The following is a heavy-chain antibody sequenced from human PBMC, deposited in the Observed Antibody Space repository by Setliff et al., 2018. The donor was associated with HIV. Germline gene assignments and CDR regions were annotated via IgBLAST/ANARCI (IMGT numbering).Heavy chain of an antibody. CDR1: GGSISSYY. Sequence: PSETLSLTCKVSGGSISSYYWSWIRQPPGKGLEWFGYIYYSGSTHYNPSLRSRVTISVDTSKNLFSLKLSSVTAADTAVYYCARGYGAAGGGYWGQGTLVTVSS. D-gene: IGHD6-25*01. CDR3: ARGYGAAGGGY. V-gene: IGHV4-59*08. J-gene: IGHJ4*02. CDR2: IYYSGST.